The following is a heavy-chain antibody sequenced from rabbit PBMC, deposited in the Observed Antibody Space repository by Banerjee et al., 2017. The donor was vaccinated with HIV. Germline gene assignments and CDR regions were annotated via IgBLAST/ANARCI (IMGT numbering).Heavy chain of an antibody. J-gene: IGHJ4*01. CDR1: GFSFSSNYY. V-gene: IGHV1S45*01. D-gene: IGHD4-2*01. CDR2: IYTGFSGST. Sequence: QEQLEESGGGLVKPGGTLTLTCKASGFSFSSNYYMCWVRQAPGKGLEWSACIYTGFSGSTYYTNWAKGRFTISKTSSTTVTLQMTSLTAADTATYFCARFDVGSDSCSLWGQGTLVTVS. CDR3: ARFDVGSDSCSL.